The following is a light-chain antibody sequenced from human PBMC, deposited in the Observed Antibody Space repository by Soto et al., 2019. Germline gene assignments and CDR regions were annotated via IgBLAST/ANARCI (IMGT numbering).Light chain of an antibody. J-gene: IGKJ1*01. V-gene: IGKV3-20*01. CDR2: GAS. CDR3: QQYGSSPRT. CDR1: QSVSSSY. Sequence: EIVLTQSPGTLSLSPGERATLSCRASQSVSSSYLVWYQQKPGQAPRLLIYGASSRATGIPDRFSGSGSGTDFTLTISRLEPEDFAVYYYQQYGSSPRTFGQGTKVEIK.